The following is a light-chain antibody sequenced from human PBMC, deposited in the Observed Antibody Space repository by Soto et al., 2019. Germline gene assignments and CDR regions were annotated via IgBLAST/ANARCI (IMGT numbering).Light chain of an antibody. V-gene: IGLV1-40*01. CDR1: SSSIGAGYD. J-gene: IGLJ1*01. Sequence: QSVLTQPPSVSGAPGQRVTISCSGTSSSIGAGYDVHWYQHLPGTAPKLLIYGDNNRPSGVPDRFSGSKSGTSASLAITRLQAEDEADYYCQSYDISLHNYVFGTGTKVTVL. CDR3: QSYDISLHNYV. CDR2: GDN.